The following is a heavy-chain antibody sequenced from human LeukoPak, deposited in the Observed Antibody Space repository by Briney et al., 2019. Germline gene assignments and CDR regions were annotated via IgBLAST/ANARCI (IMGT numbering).Heavy chain of an antibody. CDR2: IYYSGST. Sequence: PSETLSLTCTVSGGSISSGGYYWSWIRQHPGKGLEWIWYIYYSGSTYYNPSLKSRVTISVDTSKNQFSLRLSSVTAADTAVYYCARASVVVTATPMEYFQHWGQGTLVTVSS. J-gene: IGHJ1*01. V-gene: IGHV4-31*03. CDR3: ARASVVVTATPMEYFQH. D-gene: IGHD2-21*02. CDR1: GGSISSGGYY.